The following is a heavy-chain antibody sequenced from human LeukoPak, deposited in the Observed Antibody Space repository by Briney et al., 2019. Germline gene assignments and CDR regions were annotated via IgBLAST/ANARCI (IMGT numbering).Heavy chain of an antibody. D-gene: IGHD5-12*01. CDR2: IRSKANSYAT. Sequence: GGSLKLSCAASGFTFSGSAMHWVRQASGKGLEWVGRIRSKANSYATAYAASVKGRFTISRDDSKNTAYLQMNSLKTEDTAVYYCTSSGSGYEPHWGQGTLVTVSS. CDR3: TSSGSGYEPH. J-gene: IGHJ4*02. CDR1: GFTFSGSA. V-gene: IGHV3-73*01.